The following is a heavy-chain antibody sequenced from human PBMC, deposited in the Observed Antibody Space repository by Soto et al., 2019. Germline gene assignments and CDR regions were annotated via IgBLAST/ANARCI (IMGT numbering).Heavy chain of an antibody. CDR2: INHSGST. CDR1: GGSFIVYY. J-gene: IGHJ6*02. Sequence: SEPRCLTCSVYGGSFIVYYGSGIRQPPGKGLEWIGEINHSGSTNYNPSLKSRVTISVDTSKNQFSLKLSSVTAADTAVYYCARALIVGATDSYYYGMDVWGQGTTVTVSS. CDR3: ARALIVGATDSYYYGMDV. D-gene: IGHD1-26*01. V-gene: IGHV4-34*01.